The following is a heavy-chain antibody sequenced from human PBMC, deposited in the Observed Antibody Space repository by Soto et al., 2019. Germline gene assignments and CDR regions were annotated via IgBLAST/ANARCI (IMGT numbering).Heavy chain of an antibody. V-gene: IGHV4-61*01. CDR3: ARDYGDYYMDV. CDR1: GGSISSSSYY. J-gene: IGHJ6*03. CDR2: IYYSGST. D-gene: IGHD4-17*01. Sequence: SETLSLTCTVSGGSISSSSYYWGWIRQPPGKGLEWIGYIYYSGSTNYNPSLKSRVTISVDTSKNQFSLKLSSVTAADTAVYYCARDYGDYYMDVWGKGTTVTVSS.